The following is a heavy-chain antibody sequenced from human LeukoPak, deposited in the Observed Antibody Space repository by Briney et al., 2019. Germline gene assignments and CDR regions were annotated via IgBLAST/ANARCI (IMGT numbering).Heavy chain of an antibody. D-gene: IGHD2-21*02. J-gene: IGHJ4*02. CDR2: ISYDGSNK. CDR1: GFTFTNFG. V-gene: IGHV3-33*06. CDR3: AKAVDDYFFDY. Sequence: GGSLRLSCAASGFTFTNFGMHWVRQAPGKGLEWVAVISYDGSNKNYADSVKGRFTISRDNSKNTLYLQMNSLRAEDTAAYYCAKAVDDYFFDYWGQGTLVSVSS.